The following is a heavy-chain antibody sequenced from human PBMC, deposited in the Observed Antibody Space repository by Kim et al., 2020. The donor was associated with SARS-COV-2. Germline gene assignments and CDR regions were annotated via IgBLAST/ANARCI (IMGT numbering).Heavy chain of an antibody. CDR3: ARMAYYYYGSGSYGGGMDV. CDR1: GGSFSGYY. J-gene: IGHJ6*02. CDR2: INHSGST. D-gene: IGHD3-10*01. V-gene: IGHV4-34*01. Sequence: SETLSLTCAVYGGSFSGYYWSWIRQPPGKGLEWIGEINHSGSTNYNPSLKSRVTISVDTSKNQFSLKLSSVTAADTAVYYCARMAYYYYGSGSYGGGMDVWGQGTTVTVSS.